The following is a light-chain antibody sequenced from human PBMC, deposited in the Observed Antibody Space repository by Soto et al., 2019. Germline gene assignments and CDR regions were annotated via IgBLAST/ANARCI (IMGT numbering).Light chain of an antibody. CDR3: QQYNRWPT. J-gene: IGKJ4*01. CDR1: ESISNW. Sequence: DIQMTQSPSTLSASAGDRVTITCRASESISNWLAWYQQKPGKAPKVLIYDASILKSGVPSRFSGSRSGREFTLTISSLQPNDSATYYCQQYNRWPTLGGGTKVDLK. V-gene: IGKV1-5*01. CDR2: DAS.